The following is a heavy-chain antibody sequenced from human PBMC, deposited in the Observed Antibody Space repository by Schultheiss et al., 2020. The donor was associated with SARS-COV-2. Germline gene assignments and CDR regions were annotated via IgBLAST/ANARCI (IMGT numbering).Heavy chain of an antibody. J-gene: IGHJ5*02. CDR1: GFTFSSYW. CDR3: ARGGGGSSGWDL. V-gene: IGHV3-74*01. Sequence: GGSLRLSCAASGFTFSSYWMHWVRQAPGKGLVWVSRINSDGSSTSYADSVKGRFTISRDNAKNTLYLQMNSLRAEDTAVYYCARGGGGSSGWDLWGQGTLVTVSS. D-gene: IGHD6-19*01. CDR2: INSDGSST.